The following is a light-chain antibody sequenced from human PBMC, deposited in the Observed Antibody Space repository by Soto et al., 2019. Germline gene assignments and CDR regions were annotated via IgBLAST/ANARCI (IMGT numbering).Light chain of an antibody. J-gene: IGKJ2*02. CDR3: QQYYSSSPCT. CDR1: QSVLYSSDNKNY. CDR2: WAS. Sequence: DIVMTQSPDSLAVSLGERATINCKSSQSVLYSSDNKNYLAWYQQKPGQPPKLLIYWASTREAGVPDRFSGKGFGTEFTLTISSLQAEDGAVYYCQQYYSSSPCTFGQGTKLELK. V-gene: IGKV4-1*01.